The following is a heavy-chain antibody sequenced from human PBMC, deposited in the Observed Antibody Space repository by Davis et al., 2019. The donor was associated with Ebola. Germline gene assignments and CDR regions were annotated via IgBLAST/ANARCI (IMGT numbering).Heavy chain of an antibody. Sequence: ESLKISCAVSGFNFSHYAMSWVRQPPGKGLEWLGEVSHSGYSNYNPSLKSRVTMSVDMSKNQFSLTLTSVSAADTAVYYCASAPYENYWGQGTLVTVSS. J-gene: IGHJ4*02. CDR1: GFNFSHYA. V-gene: IGHV4-34*01. D-gene: IGHD3-16*01. CDR2: VSHSGYS. CDR3: ASAPYENY.